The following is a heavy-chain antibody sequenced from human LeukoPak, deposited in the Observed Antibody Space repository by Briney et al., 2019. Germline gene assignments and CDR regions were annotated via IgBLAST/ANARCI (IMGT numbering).Heavy chain of an antibody. V-gene: IGHV5-51*01. CDR1: RYNFAHDW. CDR3: ARQESEMTTPANRYFDL. Sequence: GESLKISCKGSRYNFAHDWIGWVRQMPGKGLEWMGIIFPDDSDTIYSPSFQGQVTISADKSINTAYLQWNNLKASDSAIYYCARQESEMTTPANRYFDLWGQGTLITVSS. D-gene: IGHD5-24*01. J-gene: IGHJ4*02. CDR2: IFPDDSDT.